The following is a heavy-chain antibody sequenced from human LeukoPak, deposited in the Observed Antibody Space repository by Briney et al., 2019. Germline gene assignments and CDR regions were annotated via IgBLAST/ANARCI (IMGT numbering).Heavy chain of an antibody. CDR1: GFTFSSYA. Sequence: PGGSLRLSCAASGFTFSSYAMSWVRQAPGKGLEWVSAISGSGSTNYADSVKGRFTISRDNAKNSLYLQMNSLRAEDTAVYYCARDYDPYDAFDIWGQGTMVTVSS. CDR3: ARDYDPYDAFDI. V-gene: IGHV3-23*01. D-gene: IGHD3-3*01. CDR2: ISGSGST. J-gene: IGHJ3*02.